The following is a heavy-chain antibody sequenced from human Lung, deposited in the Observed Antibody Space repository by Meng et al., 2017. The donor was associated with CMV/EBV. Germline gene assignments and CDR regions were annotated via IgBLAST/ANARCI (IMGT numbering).Heavy chain of an antibody. CDR1: GFTVSSNY. CDR2: IYSGGST. V-gene: IGHV3-66*02. Sequence: GGSLRLXXAASGFTVSSNYMRWVRQAPGKGLEWVSVIYSGGSTYYADSVKGRFTISRDNSKNTLYLQMNSLRAEDTAVYYCARGSSREIWTQSVDYWGQGXLVTVSS. J-gene: IGHJ4*01. D-gene: IGHD2-2*01. CDR3: ARGSSREIWTQSVDY.